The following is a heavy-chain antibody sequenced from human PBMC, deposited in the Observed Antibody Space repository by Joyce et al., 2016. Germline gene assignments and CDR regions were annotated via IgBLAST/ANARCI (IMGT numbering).Heavy chain of an antibody. CDR3: ARVTLTADDY. CDR1: GFTFSSYD. Sequence: EVQLVESGGGLVQPGGSLRLSCAASGFTFSSYDMNWVRQPPGRGLGWISYITYRSGTINYPDAVKGRLTISRDNAKTSLYLQINNLWAEDTAVYYCARVTLTADDYWGQGTLVTVSS. CDR2: ITYRSGTI. V-gene: IGHV3-48*04. D-gene: IGHD1-14*01. J-gene: IGHJ4*02.